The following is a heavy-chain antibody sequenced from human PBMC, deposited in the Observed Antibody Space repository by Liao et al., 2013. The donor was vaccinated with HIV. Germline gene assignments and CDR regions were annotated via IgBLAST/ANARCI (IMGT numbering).Heavy chain of an antibody. J-gene: IGHJ6*03. V-gene: IGHV4-61*02. CDR3: ARGPHRGYSYYYYYYMDV. CDR2: IYTSGST. D-gene: IGHD5-12*01. CDR1: GGSISSGSYY. Sequence: QVQLQESGPGLVKPSQTLSLTCTVSGGSISSGSYYWSWIRQPAGKGLEWIGRIYTSGSTNYNPSLKSRVTISVDTSKNQFSLKLSSVTAADTAVYYCARGPHRGYSYYYYYYMDVWGKGTTGHRLL.